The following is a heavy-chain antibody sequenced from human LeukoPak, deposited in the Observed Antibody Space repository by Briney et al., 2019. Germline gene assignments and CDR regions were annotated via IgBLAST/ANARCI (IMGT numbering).Heavy chain of an antibody. CDR3: ARDSGGRGIDY. CDR1: GGSHSNYY. V-gene: IGHV4-59*01. J-gene: IGHJ4*02. Sequence: SETLSLTCTVSGGSHSNYYWSWIRQPPGKGLEGIGYIYYSGSTNYNPSLKSRVTISVDTSKNQFSLKLSSVTAADTAVYYCARDSGGRGIDYWGQGTLVTVSS. D-gene: IGHD6-19*01. CDR2: IYYSGST.